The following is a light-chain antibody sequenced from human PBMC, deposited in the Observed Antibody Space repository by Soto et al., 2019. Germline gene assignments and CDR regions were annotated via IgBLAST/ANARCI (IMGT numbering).Light chain of an antibody. Sequence: EIVLTQSPGTLSLSPGQRATLSCRASQSVSSSYLAWYQQKPGQAPRRLIYGASSRATGIPDRFSGSGSGTDFILTISRLEPEDFAVYYCQQYGSSPQTFGQGTKLEIK. V-gene: IGKV3-20*01. CDR1: QSVSSSY. CDR2: GAS. J-gene: IGKJ2*01. CDR3: QQYGSSPQT.